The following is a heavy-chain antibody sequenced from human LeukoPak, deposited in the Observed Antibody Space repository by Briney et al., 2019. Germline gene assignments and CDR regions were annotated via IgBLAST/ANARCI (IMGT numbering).Heavy chain of an antibody. CDR1: GYTFTSYG. Sequence: ASVKVSCKASGYTFTSYGISWVRQAPGQGLEWMGWISAYNGNTNYAQKLQGRVTMTTDTSTSTAYMELRSLRSDDTAVYYCASTSGCSSTSCYAGILDYWGQGTLVTVSS. D-gene: IGHD2-2*01. CDR3: ASTSGCSSTSCYAGILDY. CDR2: ISAYNGNT. J-gene: IGHJ4*02. V-gene: IGHV1-18*01.